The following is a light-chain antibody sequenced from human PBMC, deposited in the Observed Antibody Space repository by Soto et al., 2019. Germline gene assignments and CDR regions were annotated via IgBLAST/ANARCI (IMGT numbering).Light chain of an antibody. J-gene: IGKJ5*01. V-gene: IGKV1-39*01. CDR2: AAS. CDR1: QSISSS. Sequence: DIQMTQSPSSLSASVGDRVTITCRASQSISSSLNWYQQKPGKAPKLLIYAASSLQSRVPSRFSGSGSGTDFTLTISSLQPEDFATYYCQQSYSTPITFGQGTRLEIK. CDR3: QQSYSTPIT.